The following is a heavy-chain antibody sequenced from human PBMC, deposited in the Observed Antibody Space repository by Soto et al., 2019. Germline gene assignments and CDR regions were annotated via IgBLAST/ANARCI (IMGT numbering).Heavy chain of an antibody. CDR3: ARDVDSTILKPNVAFGI. D-gene: IGHD5-18*01. CDR1: GDSIFGGDYY. Sequence: SETLSLTCTVSGDSIFGGDYYWSWIRQAPGKGLQWVGSIYYSGLTYYNPSLESRIAMTVDTSQNQFSLKLSSVTAADSAVYFCARDVDSTILKPNVAFGIWGQGSLVTVSS. V-gene: IGHV4-30-4*01. J-gene: IGHJ3*02. CDR2: IYYSGLT.